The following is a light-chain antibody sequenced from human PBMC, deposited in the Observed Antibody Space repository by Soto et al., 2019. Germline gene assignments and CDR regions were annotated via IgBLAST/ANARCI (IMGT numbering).Light chain of an antibody. CDR2: EVS. CDR1: SSDVGNYNY. J-gene: IGLJ3*02. V-gene: IGLV2-8*01. CDR3: SSYAGSKTL. Sequence: QSVLTQPLSAPGSPGQSVTISCTGTSSDVGNYNYVSWYQQHPGKAPKLMIYEVSKRPSGVPDRFSGSKSGNTASLTVSGLQAEDEADYYCSSYAGSKTLFGGGTKLTVL.